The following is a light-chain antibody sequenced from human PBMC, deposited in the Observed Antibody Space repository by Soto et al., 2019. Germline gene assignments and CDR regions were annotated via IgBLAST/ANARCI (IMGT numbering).Light chain of an antibody. Sequence: DIQMTQSPSSLSSSVGDRVTITCRARQSISSYLNWYQQKPGKAPKLLIYAASSLQSGVPSRFSGSGSGTAFTLTISSLQPEDFSTYYCQQSYSPMYTFGQGTKLEIK. V-gene: IGKV1-39*01. CDR2: AAS. J-gene: IGKJ2*01. CDR3: QQSYSPMYT. CDR1: QSISSY.